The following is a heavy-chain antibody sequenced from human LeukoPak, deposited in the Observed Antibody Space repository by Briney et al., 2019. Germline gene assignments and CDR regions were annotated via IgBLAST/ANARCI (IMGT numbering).Heavy chain of an antibody. CDR3: ARHSRNCSGGYCYLYY. CDR1: GGSISSGDYY. CDR2: IYSGGTT. Sequence: SETLSLTCTVSGGSISSGDYYWSWIRQPPGKGLERIGSIYSGGTTYYNPSLKSRVTISVDTSKNQFSLKLTSVTAADAAAYCCARHSRNCSGGYCYLYYWGQGTLVTVSS. V-gene: IGHV4-39*01. J-gene: IGHJ4*02. D-gene: IGHD2-15*01.